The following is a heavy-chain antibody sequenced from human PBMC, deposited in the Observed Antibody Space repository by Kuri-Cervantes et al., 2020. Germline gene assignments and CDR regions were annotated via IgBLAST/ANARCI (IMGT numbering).Heavy chain of an antibody. CDR1: GFTFDDYA. J-gene: IGHJ4*02. D-gene: IGHD2-2*01. V-gene: IGHV3-9*01. Sequence: SLKISCAASGFTFDDYAMHWVRQAPGKGLEWVSGISWNSGSIGYADSVKGRFTTSRDNAKNSLYLQMNSLRAEDTALYYCAKGVGYQVNYFDYWGQGTLVTVSS. CDR2: ISWNSGSI. CDR3: AKGVGYQVNYFDY.